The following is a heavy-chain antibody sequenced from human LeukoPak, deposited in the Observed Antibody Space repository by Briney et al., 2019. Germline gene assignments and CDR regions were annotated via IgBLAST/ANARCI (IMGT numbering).Heavy chain of an antibody. V-gene: IGHV4-59*01. CDR3: ARSRAVADPWYFDL. CDR2: IYYSGST. CDR1: GGSFSSYY. Sequence: SETLSLTCAVYGGSFSSYYWSWIRQPPGKGLEWIGYIYYSGSTNYNPSLKSRVTISVDTSKNQFSLKLSSVTAADTAVYYCARSRAVADPWYFDLWGRGTLVTVSS. D-gene: IGHD6-19*01. J-gene: IGHJ2*01.